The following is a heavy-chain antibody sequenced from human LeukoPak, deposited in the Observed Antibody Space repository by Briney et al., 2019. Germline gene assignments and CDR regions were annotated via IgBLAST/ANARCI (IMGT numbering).Heavy chain of an antibody. CDR2: IYNGGST. Sequence: GGSLRLSCAASAFTASSNYMSWVRQAPGKGLEWVSVIYNGGSTYYADSVTGRFTIPRDNSKNTLYLQMNSLRGEDTAVYYCARDLSYWGQGTLVTVSS. CDR1: AFTASSNY. J-gene: IGHJ4*02. CDR3: ARDLSY. V-gene: IGHV3-53*01.